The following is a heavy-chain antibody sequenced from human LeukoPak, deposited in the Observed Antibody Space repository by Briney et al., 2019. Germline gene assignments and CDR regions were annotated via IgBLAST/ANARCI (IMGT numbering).Heavy chain of an antibody. CDR3: ARATSQRQWLHFGY. CDR2: ISAYNGNT. J-gene: IGHJ4*02. CDR1: GYTFTSYG. V-gene: IGHV1-18*01. Sequence: GASVKVSCKASGYTFTSYGISWVRQAPGQGLEWMGWISAYNGNTNYAQKLQGRVTMTTDTSTSTAYMELRSLRSDDTAVYYCARATSQRQWLHFGYWGQGTLVTVSS. D-gene: IGHD3-22*01.